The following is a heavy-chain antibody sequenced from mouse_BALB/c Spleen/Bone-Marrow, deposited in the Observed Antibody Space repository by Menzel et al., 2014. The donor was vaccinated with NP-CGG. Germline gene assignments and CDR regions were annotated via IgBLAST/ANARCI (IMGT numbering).Heavy chain of an antibody. CDR3: AREATMITWFAY. D-gene: IGHD2-4*01. CDR2: IWAGGST. V-gene: IGHV2-9*02. CDR1: GFSLTSYG. J-gene: IGHJ3*01. Sequence: VKVEESGPGLVAPSQSLSITCTVSGFSLTSYGVHWVRQPPGKGLEWLGVIWAGGSTNYNSALMSRLSISKDNSKSQVFLKMNSLQTVDTAMYYCAREATMITWFAYWGQGTLVTVSA.